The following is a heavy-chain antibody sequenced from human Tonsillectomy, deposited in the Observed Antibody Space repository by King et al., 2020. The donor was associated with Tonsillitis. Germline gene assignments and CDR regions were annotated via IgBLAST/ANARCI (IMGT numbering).Heavy chain of an antibody. CDR3: ARGHYDILTGPHAFDI. CDR2: ISAYNGNT. CDR1: GYTFTSYG. Sequence: QLVQSGAEVKKPGASVKVSCKASGYTFTSYGISWVRQAPGQGLEWMGWISAYNGNTNYAQKLQGRVTMTPDTSTSTAYMELRSLRSDDTAVYYCARGHYDILTGPHAFDIWGQGKMVTVSS. V-gene: IGHV1-18*01. J-gene: IGHJ3*02. D-gene: IGHD3-9*01.